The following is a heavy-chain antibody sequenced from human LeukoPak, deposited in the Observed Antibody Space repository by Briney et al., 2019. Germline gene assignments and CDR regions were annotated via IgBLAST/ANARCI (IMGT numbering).Heavy chain of an antibody. V-gene: IGHV3-30*18. CDR2: ISYDGNYK. J-gene: IGHJ4*02. CDR3: AKGSYGPGSYYYFDS. CDR1: GFTFSSHG. Sequence: PGGSLRLSCAASGFTFSSHGMHWVRQAPGKGLEWVAIISYDGNYKYYADSVKGRFTISRDNLKNTLYLQMNSLRAEDTAVYYCAKGSYGPGSYYYFDSWGQGTLVTVSS. D-gene: IGHD3-10*01.